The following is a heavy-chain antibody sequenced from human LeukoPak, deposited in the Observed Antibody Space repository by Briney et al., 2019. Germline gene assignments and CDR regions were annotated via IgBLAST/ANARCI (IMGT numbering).Heavy chain of an antibody. V-gene: IGHV3-53*01. CDR3: ARGRQCDY. CDR1: GFIVSSNY. D-gene: IGHD4-11*01. J-gene: IGHJ4*02. Sequence: GGSLRLSCVASGFIVSSNYMSWVRQAPGKGLGWISIIYSGGTAFYADSVKGRFTISRDNSENTLYLQMNSLRADDTAMYYCARGRQCDYWGQGTLVTVSS. CDR2: IYSGGTA.